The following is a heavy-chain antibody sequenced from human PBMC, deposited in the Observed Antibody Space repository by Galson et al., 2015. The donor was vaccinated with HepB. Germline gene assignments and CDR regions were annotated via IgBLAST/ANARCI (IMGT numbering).Heavy chain of an antibody. V-gene: IGHV5-10-1*01. Sequence: QSGAEVKKPGESLRISCKGSGYSFTSYWISWVRQMPGKGLEWMGRIDPSDSYTNYSPSFQGHVTISADESISTAYLQWSSLKASDTAMYYCAVIVVVPHDAFDIWGQGTMVTVSS. CDR2: IDPSDSYT. J-gene: IGHJ3*02. D-gene: IGHD3-22*01. CDR1: GYSFTSYW. CDR3: AVIVVVPHDAFDI.